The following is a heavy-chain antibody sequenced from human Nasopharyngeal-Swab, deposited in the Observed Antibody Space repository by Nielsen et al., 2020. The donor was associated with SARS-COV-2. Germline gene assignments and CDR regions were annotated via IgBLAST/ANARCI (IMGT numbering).Heavy chain of an antibody. D-gene: IGHD3-3*01. J-gene: IGHJ6*02. CDR2: IYYSGST. Sequence: SETLSLTCTVSGGSISSGGCYWSWIRQHPGKGLEWIGYIYYSGSTYYNPSLKSRVTISVDTSKNQFSLKLSSVTAADTAVYYCARDYLNYDFWSGYYTNYYYYGMDVWGQGTTVTVSS. V-gene: IGHV4-31*03. CDR1: GGSISSGGCY. CDR3: ARDYLNYDFWSGYYTNYYYYGMDV.